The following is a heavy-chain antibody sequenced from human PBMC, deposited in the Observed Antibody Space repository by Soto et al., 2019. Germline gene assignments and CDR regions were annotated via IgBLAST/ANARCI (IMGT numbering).Heavy chain of an antibody. CDR2: LIPIFGTA. J-gene: IGHJ4*02. CDR3: ARDGVVVPAANGRGFAY. V-gene: IGHV1-69*01. CDR1: GGTFSSYA. Sequence: QVQLVQSGADVKKPGSSVKVSCKASGGTFSSYAISWVRQSPGQGRECLGGLIPIFGTANYAQNFQGRVTITAAESTRPAYMELSRRRSEDTSAYYCARDGVVVPAANGRGFAYWGQGTLVTVSS. D-gene: IGHD2-2*01.